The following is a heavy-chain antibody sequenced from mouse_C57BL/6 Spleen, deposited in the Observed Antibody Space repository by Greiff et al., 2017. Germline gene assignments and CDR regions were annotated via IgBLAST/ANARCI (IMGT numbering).Heavy chain of an antibody. CDR2: IHPNSGST. CDR3: APLNWDEFAY. CDR1: GYTFTSYW. J-gene: IGHJ3*01. V-gene: IGHV1-64*01. D-gene: IGHD4-1*01. Sequence: QVQLQQPGAELVKPGASVKLSCKASGYTFTSYWMNWVKQRPGQGLEWIGMIHPNSGSTNYNEKFKSKATLTVDKSSSTAYMQLSSLTSEDSAVYYCAPLNWDEFAYWGQGTLVTVSA.